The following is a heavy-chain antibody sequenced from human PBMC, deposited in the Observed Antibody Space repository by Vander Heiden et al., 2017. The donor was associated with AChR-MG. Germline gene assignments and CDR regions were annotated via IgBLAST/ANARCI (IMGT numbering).Heavy chain of an antibody. V-gene: IGHV3-53*01. D-gene: IGHD3-3*01. CDR3: ANQLWGGLLGQSGAFDI. CDR1: GFTVSASP. J-gene: IGHJ3*02. CDR2: IYGAGNT. Sequence: EMPLVEAGGGLIQPGGSLRLSCAASGFTVSASPISWVRPAPGMGLEWVSAIYGAGNTFYADSVKGRFTIPRDNSKNTLYLQMDSLKPEDTAVYYCANQLWGGLLGQSGAFDIWGPGTMVTVSS.